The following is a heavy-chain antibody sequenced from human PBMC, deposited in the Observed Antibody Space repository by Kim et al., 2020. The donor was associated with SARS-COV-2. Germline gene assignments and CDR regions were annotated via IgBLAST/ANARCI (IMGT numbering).Heavy chain of an antibody. J-gene: IGHJ5*01. V-gene: IGHV4-31*03. CDR1: GGSVSTDGYY. D-gene: IGHD1-1*01. CDR2: MYYSGSR. CDR3: AREPSHSQATGNWFDS. Sequence: SETLSLTCTVSGGSVSTDGYYWSWIRHHPGKGLEWIGDMYYSGSRFYNPSLQSRVIISVDTSKNQFSLRLSSVTAADTAVYYCAREPSHSQATGNWFDSWGRGTLVTVSS.